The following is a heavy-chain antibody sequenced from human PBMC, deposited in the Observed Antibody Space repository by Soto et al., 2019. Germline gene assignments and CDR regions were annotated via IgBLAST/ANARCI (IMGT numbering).Heavy chain of an antibody. CDR2: ISSSSSYI. CDR1: GFTFSSYS. V-gene: IGHV3-21*01. CDR3: ARDRLRRYYDFWSGSWDV. D-gene: IGHD3-3*01. J-gene: IGHJ6*02. Sequence: PGGSLRLSCAASGFTFSSYSMNWVRQAPGKGLEWVSSISSSSSYIYYADSVKGRFTISRDNAKNSLYLQMNSLRAEDTAVYYCARDRLRRYYDFWSGSWDVWGQGTTVTVSS.